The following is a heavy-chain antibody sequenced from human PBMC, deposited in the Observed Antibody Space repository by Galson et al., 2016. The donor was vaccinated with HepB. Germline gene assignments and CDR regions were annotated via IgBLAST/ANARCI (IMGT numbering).Heavy chain of an antibody. CDR3: ASGGSYGYYFDY. J-gene: IGHJ4*02. CDR2: ISAYNGNT. CDR1: GYTFTSYG. D-gene: IGHD5-18*01. Sequence: QSGAEVKKPGESLRISCKASGYTFTSYGISWVRQAPGQGLEWMGWISAYNGNTNYAQKLQGRVTMTTDTSTSTAYMELRSLRSDDTAVDYVASGGSYGYYFDYWGQGTLVTVSS. V-gene: IGHV1-18*01.